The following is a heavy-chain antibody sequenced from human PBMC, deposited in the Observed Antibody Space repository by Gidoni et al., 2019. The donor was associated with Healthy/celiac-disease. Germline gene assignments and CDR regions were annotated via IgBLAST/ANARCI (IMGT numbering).Heavy chain of an antibody. CDR2: GTA. CDR3: ARDYGRVGSSWYGYYYYGMDV. Sequence: GTANYAQKFQGRVTITADESTSTAYMELSSLRSEDTAVYYCARDYGRVGSSWYGYYYYGMDVWGQGTTVTVSS. D-gene: IGHD6-13*01. V-gene: IGHV1-69*01. J-gene: IGHJ6*02.